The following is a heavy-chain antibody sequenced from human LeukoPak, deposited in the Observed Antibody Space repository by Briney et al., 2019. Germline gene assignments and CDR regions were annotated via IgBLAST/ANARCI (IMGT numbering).Heavy chain of an antibody. D-gene: IGHD3-22*01. V-gene: IGHV3-30-3*01. CDR2: ISYDGSNK. CDR3: ARTMVPWYYDSSGYGTFDY. CDR1: GFTFSSYA. J-gene: IGHJ4*02. Sequence: GGSLRLSCAASGFTFSSYAMHWVRQAPGKGLEWVAVISYDGSNKYYADSVKGRFTISRDNSKNTLYLQMNSPRAEGTAVYYCARTMVPWYYDSSGYGTFDYWGQGTLVTVSS.